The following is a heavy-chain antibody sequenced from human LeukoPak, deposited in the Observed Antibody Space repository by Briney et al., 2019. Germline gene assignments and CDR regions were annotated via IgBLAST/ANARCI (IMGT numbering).Heavy chain of an antibody. V-gene: IGHV4-30-4*01. CDR1: GGSISSGDYY. CDR2: IYYSGST. D-gene: IGHD5/OR15-5a*01. Sequence: SGTLSLTCTVSGGSISSGDYYWSWIRQPPGKGLEWIGYIYYSGSTYYNPSLKSRVTISVDTSKNQFSLKLSSVTAADTAVYYCARDLSANYYYGMDVWGQGTTVTVSS. J-gene: IGHJ6*02. CDR3: ARDLSANYYYGMDV.